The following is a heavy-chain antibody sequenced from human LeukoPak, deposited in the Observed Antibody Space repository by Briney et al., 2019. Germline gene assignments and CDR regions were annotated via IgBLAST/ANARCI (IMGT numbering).Heavy chain of an antibody. CDR2: IRYDGSNT. Sequence: PGGSLRLSCAASGFTFNNYGMHWVRQAPGKGLEWLAFIRYDGSNTYYADSVKGRFTISRDNSKNTPYLQMNSLRAEDTAVYYCAKDLHPGYQQWELLDDAFDIWGQGTMVTVSS. J-gene: IGHJ3*02. D-gene: IGHD1-26*01. CDR3: AKDLHPGYQQWELLDDAFDI. V-gene: IGHV3-30*02. CDR1: GFTFNNYG.